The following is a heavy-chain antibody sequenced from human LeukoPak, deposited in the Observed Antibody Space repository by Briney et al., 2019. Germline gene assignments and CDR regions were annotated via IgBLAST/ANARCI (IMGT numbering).Heavy chain of an antibody. CDR1: GGSFSGYY. V-gene: IGHV4-34*01. CDR2: INHSGST. D-gene: IGHD4-17*01. CDR3: ARCASRGNYGDYYYFDY. J-gene: IGHJ4*02. Sequence: SETLSLTCAVYGGSFSGYYWSWIRQPPGKGLEWIGEINHSGSTNYNPSLKSRVTISVDTSKNQFSLKLSSVTAADTAVYYCARCASRGNYGDYYYFDYWGQGTLVTVSS.